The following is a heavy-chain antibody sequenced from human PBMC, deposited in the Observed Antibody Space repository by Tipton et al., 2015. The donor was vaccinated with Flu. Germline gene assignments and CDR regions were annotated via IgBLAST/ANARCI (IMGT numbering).Heavy chain of an antibody. Sequence: TLSLTCSVSGDSIGRGYCWGWIRQPPGKGLEWIGNIHHTGATYYNPSLKSRVTMSVDTSKNQFSLKVTSLTAADTAVYYCARSIILVMVYGMSPGEWGQGTLVTVSS. CDR2: IHHTGAT. CDR3: ARSIILVMVYGMSPGE. J-gene: IGHJ4*02. CDR1: GDSIGRGYC. V-gene: IGHV4-38-2*01. D-gene: IGHD2-8*01.